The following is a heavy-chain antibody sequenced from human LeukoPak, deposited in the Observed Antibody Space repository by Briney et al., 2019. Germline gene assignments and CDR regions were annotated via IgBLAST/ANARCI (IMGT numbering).Heavy chain of an antibody. CDR1: GGTFSSYA. D-gene: IGHD2-2*01. CDR3: ASLSGQYQLLPILYYYYMDV. Sequence: GASVKVSCKASGGTFSSYAISWVRQAPGQGLEWMGGIIPIFGTANYAQKFQGRVTITADESTSTAYMELSSLRSEDTAVYYCASLSGQYQLLPILYYYYMDVWGKGTTVTVSS. J-gene: IGHJ6*03. CDR2: IIPIFGTA. V-gene: IGHV1-69*13.